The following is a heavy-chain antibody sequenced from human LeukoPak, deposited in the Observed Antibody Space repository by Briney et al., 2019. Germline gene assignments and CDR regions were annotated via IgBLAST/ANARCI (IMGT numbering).Heavy chain of an antibody. D-gene: IGHD2-21*01. Sequence: ASVKVSCKASGYSFTDYYMHWVRQAPGQGLEWMGWINPNSGGTSSAQKFQGRVTMTRDTSITTVYMEVNWLTSDDTAIYYCARADRLHGGPYLIGPWGQGTLVTVSS. CDR2: INPNSGGT. V-gene: IGHV1-2*02. CDR1: GYSFTDYY. CDR3: ARADRLHGGPYLIGP. J-gene: IGHJ5*02.